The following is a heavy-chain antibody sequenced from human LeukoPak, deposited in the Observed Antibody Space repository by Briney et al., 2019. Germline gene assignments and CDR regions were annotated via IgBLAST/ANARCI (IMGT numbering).Heavy chain of an antibody. CDR3: ARAPQKTYYYDSSGYLPTASFDY. J-gene: IGHJ4*02. V-gene: IGHV4-34*01. D-gene: IGHD3-22*01. CDR2: INHSGST. CDR1: GGSFSGYY. Sequence: KPSETLSLTCAVYGGSFSGYYWSWIRQPPGKGLEWIGEINHSGSTNYNPSLKSRVTISVDTSKNQFSLKLSSVTAADTAVYYCARAPQKTYYYDSSGYLPTASFDYWGQGTLVTVSS.